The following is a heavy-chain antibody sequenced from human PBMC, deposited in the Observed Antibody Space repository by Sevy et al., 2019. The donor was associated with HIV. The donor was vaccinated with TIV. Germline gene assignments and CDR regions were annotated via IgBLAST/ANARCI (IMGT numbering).Heavy chain of an antibody. V-gene: IGHV3-23*01. J-gene: IGHJ4*02. CDR1: GFTFSSYA. D-gene: IGHD6-19*01. Sequence: GGSLRLSCAASGFTFSSYAMSWVRQAPGKGLEWVSPISGTGSITYYADSVKGRFTMSRDNSNNNLYLQMNSLRAEDTAVYFCAKGSHNTGWFPDYWGQGTLVTVSS. CDR3: AKGSHNTGWFPDY. CDR2: ISGTGSIT.